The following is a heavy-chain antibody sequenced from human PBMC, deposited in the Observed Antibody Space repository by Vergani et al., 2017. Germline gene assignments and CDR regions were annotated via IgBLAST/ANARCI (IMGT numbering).Heavy chain of an antibody. CDR3: ARDGSSIAAAVAFDI. D-gene: IGHD6-13*01. V-gene: IGHV3-30*04. Sequence: QVQLVESGGGVVQPGRSLRLSCAASGFTFSSYAMHWVRQAPGKGLEWVAVISYDGSNKYYADSVKGRFTISRDNSKNTLYLQMNSLRAEDTAVYYCARDGSSIAAAVAFDIWDQGTMVTVSS. J-gene: IGHJ3*02. CDR1: GFTFSSYA. CDR2: ISYDGSNK.